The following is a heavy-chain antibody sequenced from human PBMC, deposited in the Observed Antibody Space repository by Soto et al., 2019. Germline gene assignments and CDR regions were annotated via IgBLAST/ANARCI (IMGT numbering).Heavy chain of an antibody. J-gene: IGHJ6*02. CDR2: ISGYNGNT. D-gene: IGHD6-6*01. CDR1: GYTFSSYG. V-gene: IGHV1-18*01. Sequence: ASVKVSCKASGYTFSSYGISWVRQAPGQGLEWMGWISGYNGNTNFAQNLQGRVTMTTDTPTSTAFMELRSLRSDDTAVYYCASLHWAYSSSLSGFMAVRGQGTTVTVSS. CDR3: ASLHWAYSSSLSGFMAV.